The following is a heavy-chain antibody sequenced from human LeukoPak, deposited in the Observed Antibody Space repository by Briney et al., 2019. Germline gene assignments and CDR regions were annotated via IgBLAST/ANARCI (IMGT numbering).Heavy chain of an antibody. Sequence: GGSLRLSCAASGFTFSSYTMHWIRQAPGKGLEWVSSISGSNSYIFYADSVKGRFTVSRDNAKDSLYLQMNSLRAEDTAVYYCARTLTTLTYEGYWGQGTLVTVSS. CDR3: ARTLTTLTYEGY. V-gene: IGHV3-21*01. CDR1: GFTFSSYT. D-gene: IGHD1-1*01. CDR2: ISGSNSYI. J-gene: IGHJ4*02.